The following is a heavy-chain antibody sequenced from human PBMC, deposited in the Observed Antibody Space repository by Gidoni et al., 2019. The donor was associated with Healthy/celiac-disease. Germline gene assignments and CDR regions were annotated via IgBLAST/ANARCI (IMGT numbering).Heavy chain of an antibody. J-gene: IGHJ4*02. D-gene: IGHD2-21*02. V-gene: IGHV3-30*18. Sequence: QVQLVGSGGGVVQPGRSLRLSCAASGFPFSSYGMPWVRQAPGKGLEWVAVISYDGSNKYYADSVKGRFTISRDNSKNTLYLQMNSLRAEDTAVYYCAKDPRYLLAYCGGDCYAGYYFDYWGQGTLVTVSS. CDR2: ISYDGSNK. CDR3: AKDPRYLLAYCGGDCYAGYYFDY. CDR1: GFPFSSYG.